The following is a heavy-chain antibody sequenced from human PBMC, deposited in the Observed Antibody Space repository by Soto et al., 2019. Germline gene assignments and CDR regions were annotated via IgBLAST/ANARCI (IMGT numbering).Heavy chain of an antibody. CDR3: ARRSYYYYYMDV. V-gene: IGHV5-51*01. CDR1: GYSFTIYW. CDR2: IYPGDSDT. J-gene: IGHJ6*03. Sequence: LGESLKISCKGSGYSFTIYWIGWVRQMPGKGLEWMGIIYPGDSDTXXXPSFQGQXXISAGKCISTXYLQWXSLKASDKAMYYCARRSYYYYYMDVWCKGTTVTVSS.